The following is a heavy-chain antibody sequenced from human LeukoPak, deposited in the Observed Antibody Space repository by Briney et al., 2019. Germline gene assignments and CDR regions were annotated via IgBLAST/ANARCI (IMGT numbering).Heavy chain of an antibody. Sequence: GGSLRLSCAASGFTFSSYAMHWVRQAPGKGLEWVAVISYDGSNKYYADSVKGRFTISRDNSKNTLYLQMNSLRDTAVYYCARDQGQYSSGWYYYYYMDVWGKGTTVTVSS. CDR1: GFTFSSYA. V-gene: IGHV3-30-3*01. CDR3: ARDQGQYSSGWYYYYYMDV. D-gene: IGHD6-19*01. CDR2: ISYDGSNK. J-gene: IGHJ6*03.